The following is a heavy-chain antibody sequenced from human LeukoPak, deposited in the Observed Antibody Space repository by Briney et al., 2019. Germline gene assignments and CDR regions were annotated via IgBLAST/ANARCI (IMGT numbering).Heavy chain of an antibody. V-gene: IGHV3-23*01. J-gene: IGHJ4*02. CDR2: ISGSGGST. CDR3: AKRSYYDSSGYYFDY. D-gene: IGHD3-22*01. CDR1: GFTFSTYA. Sequence: GGSLRLSCATSGFTFSTYAMTWVRQAPGKGLEWVSGISGSGGSTYYADSVKGRFTISRDNSKNTLYVQMSNLRDEDTAVYYCAKRSYYDSSGYYFDYWGQGTLVTVSS.